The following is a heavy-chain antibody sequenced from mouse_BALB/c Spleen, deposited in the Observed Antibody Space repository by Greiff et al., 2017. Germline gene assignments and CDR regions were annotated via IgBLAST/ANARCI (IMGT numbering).Heavy chain of an antibody. J-gene: IGHJ4*01. CDR2: ISSGSSTI. CDR1: GFTFSSFG. CDR3: ARSGSSYGAMDY. V-gene: IGHV5-17*02. Sequence: EVQGVESGGGLVQPGGSRKLSCAASGFTFSSFGMHWVRQAPEKGLEWVAYISSGSSTIYYADTVKGRFTISRDNPKNTLFLQTTSLRSEDTAMYDCARSGSSYGAMDYWGQGTSVTVSS. D-gene: IGHD1-1*01.